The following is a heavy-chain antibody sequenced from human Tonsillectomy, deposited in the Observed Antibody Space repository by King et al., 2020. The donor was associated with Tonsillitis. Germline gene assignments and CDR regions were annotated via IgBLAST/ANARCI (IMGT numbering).Heavy chain of an antibody. J-gene: IGHJ4*02. V-gene: IGHV3-30*18. D-gene: IGHD1-1*01. CDR2: ISYDGSNK. CDR3: AKDNGTYFDY. Sequence: VQLVESGGGVVQPGRSLRLSCAASGFTFSSYGMHWVRQASGKGLEWGAVISYDGSNKYYADSVKGRFTISRDNSKNTLYLQMNSLRAEDTAVYYCAKDNGTYFDYWGQGTLVTVSS. CDR1: GFTFSSYG.